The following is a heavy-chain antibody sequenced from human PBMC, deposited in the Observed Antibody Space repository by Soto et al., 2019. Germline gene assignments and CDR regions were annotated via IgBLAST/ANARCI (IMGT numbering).Heavy chain of an antibody. CDR3: TRVVVIVTSELPTVEL. Sequence: SVKVSCRDSVDTLKRYGINWLGQAPVQGLVWVGWIDNQNGETKYAQALQGRVSLTTDTYTNTAYLELKNLKSDDTAIYYCTRVVVIVTSELPTVELWG. D-gene: IGHD1-26*01. J-gene: IGHJ2*01. CDR1: VDTLKRYG. CDR2: IDNQNGET. V-gene: IGHV1-18*04.